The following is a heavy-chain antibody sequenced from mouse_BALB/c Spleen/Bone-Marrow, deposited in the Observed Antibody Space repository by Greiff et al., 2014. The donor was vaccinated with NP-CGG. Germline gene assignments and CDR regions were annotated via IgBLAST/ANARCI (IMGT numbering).Heavy chain of an antibody. CDR3: ARDINYDIYWYFDV. CDR1: GFTFTDYY. J-gene: IGHJ1*01. V-gene: IGHV7-3*02. CDR2: IRTKAKGYTS. Sequence: EVQLVESGGGLVQPGGSLRLSCATSGFTFTDYYMSWVRQPPGKGLEWLGFIRTKAKGYTSEYSASVKGRFTISRDNSQSILYLQMNTLRAEDGAAYYCARDINYDIYWYFDVWGAGTSVTVSS. D-gene: IGHD2-4*01.